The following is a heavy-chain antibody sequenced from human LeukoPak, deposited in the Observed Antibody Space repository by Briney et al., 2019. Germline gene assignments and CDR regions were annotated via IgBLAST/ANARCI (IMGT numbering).Heavy chain of an antibody. D-gene: IGHD3-22*01. J-gene: IGHJ5*02. V-gene: IGHV3-30-3*01. CDR2: ISYDGSNK. CDR3: ARMYDSSGYYYP. CDR1: GFTFSSYA. Sequence: GRSLRLSCAASGFTFSSYAVHWVRQAPGKGLEWVAVISYDGSNKYYADSVKGRFTISRDNSKNTLYLQMNSLRAEDTAVYYCARMYDSSGYYYPWGQGTLVTVSS.